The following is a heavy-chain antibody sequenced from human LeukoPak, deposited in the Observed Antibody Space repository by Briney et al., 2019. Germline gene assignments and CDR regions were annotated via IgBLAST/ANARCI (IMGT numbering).Heavy chain of an antibody. CDR1: GGSISSYY. J-gene: IGHJ4*02. Sequence: SETLSLTCTVSGGSISSYYWSWIRQPPGKGLEWIGYIHFSGSTNYNPSLKSRVTISVDTSKNQFSLKLSSVTAADTAVYYCARGGGGSWYGTVDYWGQGTLVTVSS. CDR2: IHFSGST. V-gene: IGHV4-59*01. CDR3: ARGGGGSWYGTVDY. D-gene: IGHD6-13*01.